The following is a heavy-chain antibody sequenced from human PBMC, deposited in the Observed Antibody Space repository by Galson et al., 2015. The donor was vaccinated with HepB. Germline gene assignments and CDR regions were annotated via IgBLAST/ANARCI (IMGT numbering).Heavy chain of an antibody. CDR2: ISTNGATT. V-gene: IGHV3-11*04. Sequence: SLRLSCAASGLTLSSYTMSWVRQSPGRGLQWVSYISTNGATTYYTDSVKGRFTVARDNARNSLYLQMHSLRADDMAEYYCARVLTHWYCDLWGRGTLVTVSP. D-gene: IGHD4-23*01. J-gene: IGHJ2*01. CDR1: GLTLSSYT. CDR3: ARVLTHWYCDL.